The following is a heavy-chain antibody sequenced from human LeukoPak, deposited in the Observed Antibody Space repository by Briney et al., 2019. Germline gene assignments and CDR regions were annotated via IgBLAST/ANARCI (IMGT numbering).Heavy chain of an antibody. Sequence: SETLSLTCTVSGGSISSGDYYWSWIRQPPGRGLEWIGYIYYSGSTYYNPSLKSRVTISVDTSKNQFSLKLNSVTAADTAVYYCARTGGTIDYWGQGTLVTVSS. D-gene: IGHD2-8*02. CDR2: IYYSGST. CDR1: GGSISSGDYY. CDR3: ARTGGTIDY. J-gene: IGHJ4*02. V-gene: IGHV4-30-4*01.